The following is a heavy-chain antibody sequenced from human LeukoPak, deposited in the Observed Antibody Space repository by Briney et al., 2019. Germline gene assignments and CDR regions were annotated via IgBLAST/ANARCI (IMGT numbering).Heavy chain of an antibody. J-gene: IGHJ4*02. CDR2: IYYSGST. CDR1: GGSISSSSYY. CDR3: ARDSLLYGGASPGTY. Sequence: SETLSLTCTVSGGSISSSSYYWGWIRQPPGKGLEWIGSIYYSGSTYYNPSLKSRVTISVDTSKNQFSLKLNSVTAADTAVYYCARDSLLYGGASPGTYWGQGTLVTVSS. V-gene: IGHV4-39*07. D-gene: IGHD6-13*01.